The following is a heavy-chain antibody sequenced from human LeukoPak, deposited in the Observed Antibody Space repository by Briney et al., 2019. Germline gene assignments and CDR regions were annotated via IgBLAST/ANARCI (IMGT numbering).Heavy chain of an antibody. CDR1: GYTFTSYG. CDR3: ARVHYYGSGSGFFDY. J-gene: IGHJ4*02. V-gene: IGHV1-18*01. D-gene: IGHD3-10*01. CDR2: ISAYNGNT. Sequence: GASVKVSCKASGYTFTSYGISWVRQAPGQGLEWMGWISAYNGNTNYAQKLQGRVTMTTDTSTSTAYMELRSLRSDDTAVYYCARVHYYGSGSGFFDYWGQGTLVTVSS.